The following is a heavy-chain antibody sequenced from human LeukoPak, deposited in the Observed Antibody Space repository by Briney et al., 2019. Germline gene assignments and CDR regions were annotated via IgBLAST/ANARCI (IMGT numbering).Heavy chain of an antibody. D-gene: IGHD6-13*01. Sequence: GGSLRLSCAASGFTFSNYWMSWVRQAPGKGLEWVANIKQHGSEKYYVDSVKGRFTISRDNAKNSLYLQMNSLRAEDTAVYYCAREKETAAGQTYYFDYWGQGTLVTVSS. J-gene: IGHJ4*02. CDR2: IKQHGSEK. CDR1: GFTFSNYW. CDR3: AREKETAAGQTYYFDY. V-gene: IGHV3-7*01.